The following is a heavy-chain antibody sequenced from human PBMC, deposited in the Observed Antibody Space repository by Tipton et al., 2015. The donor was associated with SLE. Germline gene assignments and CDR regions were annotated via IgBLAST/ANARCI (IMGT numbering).Heavy chain of an antibody. CDR2: LSGSGGSK. CDR1: GFPFNYYA. D-gene: IGHD1-26*01. CDR3: ARGSRATLFDY. Sequence: GSLRLSCAASGFPFNYYAMSWVRQVPGKGLEWVSGLSGSGGSKYYADSVKGRFTISRDNSKNTLSLQMNSLRVEDTAVYYCARGSRATLFDYWGQGTLVTVSS. J-gene: IGHJ4*02. V-gene: IGHV3-23*01.